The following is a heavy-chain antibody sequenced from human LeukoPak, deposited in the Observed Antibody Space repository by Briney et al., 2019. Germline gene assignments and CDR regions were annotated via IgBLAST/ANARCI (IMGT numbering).Heavy chain of an antibody. CDR2: INCGST. Sequence: SETLSLTCTVSGGSVSSTTYYWSWIRQPPGKGLEWIASINCGSTYYNPSLKSRVTISVDTSENRFSLKLSSVTAADTAVYYCARYVVYGSGKYYFDYWGQGTLVTVSS. CDR3: ARYVVYGSGKYYFDY. V-gene: IGHV4-39*01. D-gene: IGHD3-10*01. CDR1: GGSVSSTTYY. J-gene: IGHJ4*02.